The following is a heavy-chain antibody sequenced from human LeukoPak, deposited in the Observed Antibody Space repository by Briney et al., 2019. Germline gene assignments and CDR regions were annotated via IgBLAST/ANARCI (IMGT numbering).Heavy chain of an antibody. D-gene: IGHD5-12*01. CDR1: GFTFSSYA. V-gene: IGHV3-33*06. Sequence: GRSLRLSCAASGFTFSSYAMHWARQAPGKGLEGVAVICYDGSNKNYADSVKGRFTISRDNSKKTLYLQMNSLRVEDTAVYYCAKEGDSGYDERGVDYWGQGTLVTVSS. J-gene: IGHJ4*02. CDR2: ICYDGSNK. CDR3: AKEGDSGYDERGVDY.